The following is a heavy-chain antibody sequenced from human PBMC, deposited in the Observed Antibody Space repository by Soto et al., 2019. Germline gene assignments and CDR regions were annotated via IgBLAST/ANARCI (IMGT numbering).Heavy chain of an antibody. Sequence: GGSLRLSCAASGFTFSSYAMHWVRQAPGKGLEWVAVISYDGSNKYYADSVKGRFTISRDNSKNTLYLQMNSLRAEDTAVYYCARDRRGYSYGYFGMDVWGQGTTVTVSS. CDR2: ISYDGSNK. V-gene: IGHV3-30-3*01. J-gene: IGHJ6*02. CDR3: ARDRRGYSYGYFGMDV. D-gene: IGHD5-18*01. CDR1: GFTFSSYA.